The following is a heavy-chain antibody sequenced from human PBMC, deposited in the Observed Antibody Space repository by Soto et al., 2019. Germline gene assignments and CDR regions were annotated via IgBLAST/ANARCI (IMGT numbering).Heavy chain of an antibody. CDR3: AKGDGYNVGYYYYGMDV. D-gene: IGHD5-12*01. J-gene: IGHJ6*02. V-gene: IGHV3-30-3*01. CDR2: ISYDGSNK. CDR1: GFTFSSYA. Sequence: GGSLRLSCAASGFTFSSYAMHWVRQAPGKGLEWVAVISYDGSNKYYADSVKGRFTISRDNSKNTLYLQMNSLRAEDTAVYYCAKGDGYNVGYYYYGMDVWGQGTTVTVSS.